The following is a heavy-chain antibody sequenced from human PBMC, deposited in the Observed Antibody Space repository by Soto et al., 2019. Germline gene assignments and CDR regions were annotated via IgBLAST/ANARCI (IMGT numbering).Heavy chain of an antibody. Sequence: GGSLRLSCAASGFTFSDYYIHWIRRAPGKGLEWVPRINSDGSTTTYADSVKGRFTISRDNAKNTLYLQMNSLRAEDTAVYYCARDWYSSGDYWGQGTLVTVSS. D-gene: IGHD6-19*01. CDR1: GFTFSDYY. J-gene: IGHJ4*02. V-gene: IGHV3-74*01. CDR2: INSDGSTT. CDR3: ARDWYSSGDY.